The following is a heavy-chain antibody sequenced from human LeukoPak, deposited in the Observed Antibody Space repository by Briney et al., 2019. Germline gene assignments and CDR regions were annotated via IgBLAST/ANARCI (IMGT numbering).Heavy chain of an antibody. CDR3: GGSSGYSLPGDY. CDR1: GFTFSSYG. CDR2: IWYDGSNK. V-gene: IGHV3-33*01. Sequence: GRSLRLSCAASGFTFSSYGMHWVRQAPGKGLEWVAVIWYDGSNKYYADSVKGRFTISRDNSKNTLYLQMNSLRAEDTAVYYCGGSSGYSLPGDYWGQGTLVTVSS. D-gene: IGHD3-22*01. J-gene: IGHJ4*02.